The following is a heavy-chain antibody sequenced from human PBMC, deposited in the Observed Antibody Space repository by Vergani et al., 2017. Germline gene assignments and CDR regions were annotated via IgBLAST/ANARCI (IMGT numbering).Heavy chain of an antibody. CDR2: ISGSGGSP. J-gene: IGHJ6*01. D-gene: IGHD3-10*01. V-gene: IGHV3-23*01. Sequence: EVQLLESGGGLVQPGGSLRLSCAASGFTFSSYAMSWVRQAPGKGLEWVSAISGSGGSPYYADAVKGRFTISRDNSKNTLYLQMNSLRAEDTAVYYCARDSGKNYGMDVWGQGTTVTVSS. CDR1: GFTFSSYA. CDR3: ARDSGKNYGMDV.